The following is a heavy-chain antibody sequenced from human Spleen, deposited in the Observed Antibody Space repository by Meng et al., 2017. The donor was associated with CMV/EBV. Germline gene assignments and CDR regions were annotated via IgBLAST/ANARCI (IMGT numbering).Heavy chain of an antibody. Sequence: ASVKVSCKASGYTFTGYFMHWVRQAPRQGLEWMGWINPNSGGTHFAQKFQDRVTMIRDTSISSVYMELSRLRSDDTAVYYCARGLRKSGWYGGILVGFDYWGQGTLVTVSS. CDR2: INPNSGGT. V-gene: IGHV1-2*02. CDR1: GYTFTGYF. CDR3: ARGLRKSGWYGGILVGFDY. D-gene: IGHD6-19*01. J-gene: IGHJ4*02.